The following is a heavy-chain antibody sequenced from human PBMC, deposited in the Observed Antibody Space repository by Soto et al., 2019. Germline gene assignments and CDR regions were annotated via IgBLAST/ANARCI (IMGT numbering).Heavy chain of an antibody. V-gene: IGHV3-30-3*01. J-gene: IGHJ1*01. Sequence: QVQLVESGGGVVQPGRSLRLSCAASGFTFSTYVMHWVRRAPGKGLEWVAAISYDGNSEHYADSVKGRFTISRDNSKNTLYVQMDTLRAEDTAVYYCATEDHSSGHAGTFQDWGQGTLVTVSS. CDR1: GFTFSTYV. D-gene: IGHD3-22*01. CDR3: ATEDHSSGHAGTFQD. CDR2: ISYDGNSE.